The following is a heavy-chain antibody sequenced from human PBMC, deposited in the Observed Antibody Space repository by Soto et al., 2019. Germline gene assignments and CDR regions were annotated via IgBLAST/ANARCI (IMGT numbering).Heavy chain of an antibody. D-gene: IGHD5-12*01. V-gene: IGHV3-15*07. Sequence: GGSLRLSCAASGFTFSNAWMNWVRQAPGKGLEWVGRIKSKTDGGTTDYAAPVKGRFTISRDDSKNTLYQQMNSLKTEDTAVYYCTTDRWGYSGLDYWGQGTLVTVSS. CDR2: IKSKTDGGTT. J-gene: IGHJ4*02. CDR3: TTDRWGYSGLDY. CDR1: GFTFSNAW.